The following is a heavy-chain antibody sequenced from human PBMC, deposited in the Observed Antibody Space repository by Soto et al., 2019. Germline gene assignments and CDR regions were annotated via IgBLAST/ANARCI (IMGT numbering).Heavy chain of an antibody. CDR1: GFTFSNAR. V-gene: IGHV3-15*07. J-gene: IGHJ3*02. CDR3: TTRSGYYYDDAFDI. Sequence: SCAASGFTFSNARMNWVRQAPGKGLEWVGRIKSKTDGGTTDYAAPVKGRFTISRDDSKTTLYLQMNSLKTEDTAVYYCTTRSGYYYDDAFDIWGQGTMVTVSS. D-gene: IGHD3-22*01. CDR2: IKSKTDGGTT.